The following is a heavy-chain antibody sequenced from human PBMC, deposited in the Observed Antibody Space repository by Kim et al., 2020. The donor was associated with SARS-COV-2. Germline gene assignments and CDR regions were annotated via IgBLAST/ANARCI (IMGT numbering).Heavy chain of an antibody. CDR3: ARGRLYVKARPWFDP. D-gene: IGHD3-16*01. Sequence: SETLSLTCAVYGGSFSGYYWSWIRQPPGKGLEWIGEINHSGSTNYNPSLKSRVTISVDTSKNQFSLKLSSVTAADTAVYYCARGRLYVKARPWFDPWGQGTLVTVSS. CDR2: INHSGST. J-gene: IGHJ5*02. CDR1: GGSFSGYY. V-gene: IGHV4-34*01.